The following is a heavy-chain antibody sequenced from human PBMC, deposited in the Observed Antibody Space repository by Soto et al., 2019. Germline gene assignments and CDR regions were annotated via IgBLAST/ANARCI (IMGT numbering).Heavy chain of an antibody. Sequence: KPSETLSLTCTVSGGSISSGDYYWSWIRQPPGKGLEWIGYIYYSGSTYYNPSLKSRVTISVDTSKNQFSLKLSSVTAADTAVYYCARHFNRRGYYFDYWGQGTLVTVSS. CDR2: IYYSGST. J-gene: IGHJ4*02. CDR3: ARHFNRRGYYFDY. D-gene: IGHD3-22*01. V-gene: IGHV4-30-4*01. CDR1: GGSISSGDYY.